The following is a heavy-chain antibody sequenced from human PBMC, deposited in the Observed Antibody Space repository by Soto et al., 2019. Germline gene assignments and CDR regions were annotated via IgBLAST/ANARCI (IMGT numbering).Heavy chain of an antibody. V-gene: IGHV4-34*01. CDR1: GGSFSGYY. CDR3: ARASCSLGMVRGVISLHFDY. D-gene: IGHD3-10*01. Sequence: SETLSLTCAVYGGSFSGYYWSWIRQPPGKGLEWIGEINHSGSTNYNPSLKSRVTISVDTSKNQFSLKLSSVTAADTAVYYWARASCSLGMVRGVISLHFDYWGQGTLVTVSS. J-gene: IGHJ4*02. CDR2: INHSGST.